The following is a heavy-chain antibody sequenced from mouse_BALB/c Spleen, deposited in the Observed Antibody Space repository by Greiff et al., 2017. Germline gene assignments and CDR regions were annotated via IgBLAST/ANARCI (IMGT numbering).Heavy chain of an antibody. D-gene: IGHD2-14*01. V-gene: IGHV1-26*01. CDR1: GFNFTDYY. Sequence: VQLQQSGPELVKPGASVKLSCKASGFNFTDYYMKWVKQSHVKSLEWIGDINPNNGDTYYNQKFKGKATLTVDKSSSTAYMQLNSLTSEDSAVYYCANRFCDYWGQGTTLTVSS. CDR2: INPNNGDT. J-gene: IGHJ2*01. CDR3: ANRFCDY.